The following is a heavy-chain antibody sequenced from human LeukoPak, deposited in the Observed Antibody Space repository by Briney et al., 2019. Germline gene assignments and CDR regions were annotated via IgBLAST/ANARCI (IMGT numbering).Heavy chain of an antibody. CDR2: IRHDGSQK. Sequence: PGGSLRLSCAASGFTFSSYWMSWVRQAPGKGLEWVATIRHDGSQKYYVDSVKGRFTISRDNAKNSLYLQMNSLRAEDTAVYDCARESGSVTSEVDFDYWGQGTLVTVSS. J-gene: IGHJ4*02. V-gene: IGHV3-7*01. CDR3: ARESGSVTSEVDFDY. D-gene: IGHD4-17*01. CDR1: GFTFSSYW.